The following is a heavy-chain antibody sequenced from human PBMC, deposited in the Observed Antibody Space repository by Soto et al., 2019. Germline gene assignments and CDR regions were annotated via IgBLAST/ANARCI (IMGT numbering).Heavy chain of an antibody. Sequence: EGQLVESGGGLVKPGESLRLSCAASGFAFQTYTMEWLRQPPGKGLEWVSSITISGNYIYYADSVKGRFTISRDNGRNSVYLQMNSLRAEDTAVYYCAKVGVLRTYFRGFDLWGQGTLVTVSS. CDR1: GFAFQTYT. CDR2: ITISGNYI. CDR3: AKVGVLRTYFRGFDL. V-gene: IGHV3-21*01. J-gene: IGHJ5*02. D-gene: IGHD2-8*01.